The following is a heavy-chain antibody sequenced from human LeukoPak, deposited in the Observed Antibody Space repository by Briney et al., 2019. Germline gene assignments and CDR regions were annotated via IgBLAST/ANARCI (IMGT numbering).Heavy chain of an antibody. CDR1: GITVSSNY. Sequence: PGGSLRLSCSASGITVSSNYMSWVRQAPGKGPEWVSIIYSGGNTYYGESVKGRFTISRDNSKNTLYLQMNSLRVEDTAVYYCARMNYYGMDVWGQGTTVTVSS. CDR3: ARMNYYGMDV. CDR2: IYSGGNT. J-gene: IGHJ6*02. V-gene: IGHV3-53*01.